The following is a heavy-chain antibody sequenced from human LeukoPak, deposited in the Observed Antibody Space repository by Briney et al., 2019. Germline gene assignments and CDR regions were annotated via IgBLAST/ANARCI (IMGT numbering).Heavy chain of an antibody. CDR2: IFQWGYS. V-gene: IGHV4-38-2*02. J-gene: IGHJ5*02. CDR1: GFSINSCYY. D-gene: IGHD4-23*01. Sequence: ETLSLTCSVSGFSINSCYYWGWSRQPPGKGLQWVGSIFQWGYSYYNPSLKSRLTIPVDQYRNQFSLELSSVTAADPAVYYCAGDKETAGNGRPNWFDPWGQETLVTVSS. CDR3: AGDKETAGNGRPNWFDP.